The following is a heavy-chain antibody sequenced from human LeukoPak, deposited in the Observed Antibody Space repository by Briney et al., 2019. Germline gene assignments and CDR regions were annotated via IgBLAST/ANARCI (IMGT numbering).Heavy chain of an antibody. V-gene: IGHV6-1*01. J-gene: IGHJ4*02. D-gene: IGHD1-1*01. Sequence: SRTLSLTCAISGDTDSGNSGAWIWIRQSPSRGLEWLGRTYYMSKWFHEYAVSVKGRIIISPDTANNQFSLHLSSVTADDTGVYYCARALERYYFDFWGQGTLVTVSS. CDR2: TYYMSKWFH. CDR1: GDTDSGNSGA. CDR3: ARALERYYFDF.